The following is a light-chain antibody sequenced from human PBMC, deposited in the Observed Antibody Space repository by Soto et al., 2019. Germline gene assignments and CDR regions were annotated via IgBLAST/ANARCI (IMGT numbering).Light chain of an antibody. V-gene: IGKV3-20*01. Sequence: DIVLTQSPGTLSLSPGESATLSCRASQSVSSKLAWYQQKPGQAPRLLIYGASSRTTGIPDRFSGSGSGTDFTLTISRLEPEDFAVYYCQQYHNSPLTFGQGTNVDIK. CDR3: QQYHNSPLT. CDR1: QSVSSK. CDR2: GAS. J-gene: IGKJ1*01.